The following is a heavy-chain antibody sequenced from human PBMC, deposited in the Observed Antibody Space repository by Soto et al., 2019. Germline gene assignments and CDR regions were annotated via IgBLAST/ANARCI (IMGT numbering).Heavy chain of an antibody. V-gene: IGHV3-23*01. CDR3: AKAQDIVVVPAAFFDY. Sequence: RLSCAASGFTFSSYAMSWVRQAPGKGLEWVSAISGSGGSTYYADSVKGRFTISRDNSKNTLYLQMNSLRAEDTAVYYCAKAQDIVVVPAAFFDYWGQGTLVTVSS. D-gene: IGHD2-2*01. J-gene: IGHJ4*02. CDR2: ISGSGGST. CDR1: GFTFSSYA.